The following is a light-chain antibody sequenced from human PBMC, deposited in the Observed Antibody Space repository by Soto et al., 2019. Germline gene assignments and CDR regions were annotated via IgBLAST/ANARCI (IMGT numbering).Light chain of an antibody. CDR1: QSVTSNH. CDR2: GAS. Sequence: EIVLTQSPGTLSLSPGERATLSCRSSQSVTSNHLAWYQQKPGQAPRLLIYGASSRVTGIPDRFSGSGSGTDFTLTISRREHEDFAVYYCQQYGRSPGLFTFGPGTKVHIK. J-gene: IGKJ3*01. CDR3: QQYGRSPGLFT. V-gene: IGKV3-20*01.